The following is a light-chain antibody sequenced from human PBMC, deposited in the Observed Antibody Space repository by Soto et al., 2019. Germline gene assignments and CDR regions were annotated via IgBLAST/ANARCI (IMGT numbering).Light chain of an antibody. CDR1: SSNIGAGYD. CDR2: GNI. V-gene: IGLV1-40*01. Sequence: QAVVTQPPSVSGAPGQRVTISCTGSSSNIGAGYDVHWYQQLPGTAPKLLIYGNINRPSGVPDRFAASKSGTSASLAITGLQADDEGDYYCQSSDSSLSGVGIFGGGTKLTVL. CDR3: QSSDSSLSGVGI. J-gene: IGLJ2*01.